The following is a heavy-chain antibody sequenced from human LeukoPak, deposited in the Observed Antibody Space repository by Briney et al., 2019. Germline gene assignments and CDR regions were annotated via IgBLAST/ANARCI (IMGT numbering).Heavy chain of an antibody. Sequence: ASVKVSCKASGGTFSSYAISWVRQAPGQGLEWMGGIIPIFGTANYAQKFQGRVTITADESTSTAYMELSSLRSEDTAEYYCARGPLYSSSERRFDYWGQGTLVTVSS. J-gene: IGHJ4*02. CDR2: IIPIFGTA. CDR3: ARGPLYSSSERRFDY. D-gene: IGHD6-6*01. CDR1: GGTFSSYA. V-gene: IGHV1-69*13.